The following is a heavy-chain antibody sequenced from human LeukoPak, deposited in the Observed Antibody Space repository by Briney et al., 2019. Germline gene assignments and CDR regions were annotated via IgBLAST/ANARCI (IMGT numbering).Heavy chain of an antibody. D-gene: IGHD1-26*01. J-gene: IGHJ4*02. CDR2: INPNSGGT. CDR3: ARDSGSQGGDFDY. Sequence: ASVKVSCKASGYTFTGYYMHWVRQAPGQGLEWMGWINPNSGGTNYAQKFQGRVTMTRDTSISTGYMELSRLRSDDTAVYYCARDSGSQGGDFDYWGQGTLVTVSS. V-gene: IGHV1-2*02. CDR1: GYTFTGYY.